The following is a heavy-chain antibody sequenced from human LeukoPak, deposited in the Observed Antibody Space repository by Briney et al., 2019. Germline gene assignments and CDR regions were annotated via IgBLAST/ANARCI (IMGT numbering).Heavy chain of an antibody. CDR1: AFTVSSSH. D-gene: IGHD3-22*01. J-gene: IGHJ4*02. Sequence: GGSLTLSCAAAAFTVSSSHLTWVRQAPGKGLEWVSLIYSDGRTYYADSVRGRFTISRDNSKTTLYVQMNSLRGEDTAVYYCARGSTGSGFYYSPDYWGQGTLVTVSS. CDR2: IYSDGRT. CDR3: ARGSTGSGFYYSPDY. V-gene: IGHV3-66*01.